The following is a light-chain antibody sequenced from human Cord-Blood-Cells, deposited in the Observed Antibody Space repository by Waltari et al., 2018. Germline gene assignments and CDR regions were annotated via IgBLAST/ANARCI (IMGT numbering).Light chain of an antibody. Sequence: QSALTHPATVSGAPGQSITISCSGTSSDVGSYNLVSGYQQRPGKAPKLRIYEGSKRPSGVSNRFAGSKSGSTASLAIAGLQAEDEAGYYCCCYAGSSSKVLGGGTKLTVL. CDR3: CCYAGSSSKV. CDR1: SSDVGSYNL. V-gene: IGLV2-23*01. J-gene: IGLJ3*02. CDR2: EGS.